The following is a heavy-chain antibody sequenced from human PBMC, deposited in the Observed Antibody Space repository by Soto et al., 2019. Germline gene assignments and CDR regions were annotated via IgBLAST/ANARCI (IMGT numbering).Heavy chain of an antibody. CDR1: GGTFTSYA. CDR3: ARETMADYGMDV. J-gene: IGHJ6*02. Sequence: QVQLVQSGAEVKKPGSSVKVSCKASGGTFTSYAFSWVRQAPGQGLEWMGGIIPMFGTPNYAQNFQGRVTITADESTSTAYMQLSSLTSEDTAVYYCARETMADYGMDVWGRGTTVTVSS. V-gene: IGHV1-69*12. D-gene: IGHD3-10*01. CDR2: IIPMFGTP.